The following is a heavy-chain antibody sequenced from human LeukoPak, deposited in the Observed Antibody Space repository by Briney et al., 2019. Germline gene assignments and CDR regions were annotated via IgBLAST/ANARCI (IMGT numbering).Heavy chain of an antibody. CDR2: ISHDGII. CDR1: GFTFSSYV. V-gene: IGHV3-74*01. J-gene: IGHJ4*02. Sequence: GGSLRLSCETAGFTFSSYVMHWVRRTPGKGLVWVSRISHDGIISYADSVKGRFTISRDNAKNTLILQMNSLRVEDTAVYYCARGSTYYDSSGQVPFDYWGQGTLVTVSS. D-gene: IGHD3-22*01. CDR3: ARGSTYYDSSGQVPFDY.